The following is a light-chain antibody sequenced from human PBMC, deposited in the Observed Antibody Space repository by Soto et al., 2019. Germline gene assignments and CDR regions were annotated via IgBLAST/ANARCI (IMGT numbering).Light chain of an antibody. V-gene: IGKV3-20*01. CDR3: QQYGGSPQT. Sequence: EIVLTQSPATLSLYPGERATLSCRASQSVSSSYLAWYQQKPGLAPRLLIYGTSSRATGIPDRFSGSGSGTDFTLTLSRLEPEDFALYYCQQYGGSPQTFGQGTKVDIK. CDR1: QSVSSSY. J-gene: IGKJ1*01. CDR2: GTS.